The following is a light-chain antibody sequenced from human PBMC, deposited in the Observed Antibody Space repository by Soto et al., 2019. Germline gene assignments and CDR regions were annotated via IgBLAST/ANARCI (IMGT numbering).Light chain of an antibody. Sequence: DIQMTPSPSTLSASVGDRVTITCRASQSINTSLNWYQQQPGKAPKVLLYGASSLQGGVPSRFSGSGSGSDFTLTITSLQPEDFAIYYCQQTYSPPSITFGQGKRLEIK. CDR1: QSINTS. V-gene: IGKV1-39*01. J-gene: IGKJ5*01. CDR2: GAS. CDR3: QQTYSPPSIT.